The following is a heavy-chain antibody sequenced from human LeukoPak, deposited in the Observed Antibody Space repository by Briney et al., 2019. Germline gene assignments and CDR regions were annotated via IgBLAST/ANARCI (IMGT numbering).Heavy chain of an antibody. V-gene: IGHV3-43*01. D-gene: IGHD6-13*01. J-gene: IGHJ2*01. CDR1: GFRFDDYT. CDR2: INWDGGST. Sequence: GGSLRLSCAASGFRFDDYTMHWIRQPPGKGLEWISLINWDGGSTYYADPVKGRFTISRDTSKNSLYLQMHSLRSEDTAFYYCAKDLGKVIAAAGTSGFETWGRGTLVTVSS. CDR3: AKDLGKVIAAAGTSGFET.